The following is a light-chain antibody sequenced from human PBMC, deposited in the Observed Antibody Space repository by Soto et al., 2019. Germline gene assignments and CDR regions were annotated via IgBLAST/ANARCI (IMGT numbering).Light chain of an antibody. J-gene: IGKJ1*01. Sequence: DIQMTQSPSSLSASVGDRVTITCRASQSIDTYLNWYQQRPGKAPKVLIYATYNLHSGVPSRFSGSGSGTDFTLTISSLQPEDFATYDCQQTYSTPRTFGQGTKVEI. CDR2: ATY. V-gene: IGKV1-39*01. CDR1: QSIDTY. CDR3: QQTYSTPRT.